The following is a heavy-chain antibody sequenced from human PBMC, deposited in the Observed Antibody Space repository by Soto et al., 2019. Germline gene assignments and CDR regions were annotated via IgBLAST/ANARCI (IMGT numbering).Heavy chain of an antibody. CDR2: IIPIFGTA. Sequence: SVKVSCKASGGTFSSYAISWVRQAPGQGLEWMGGIIPIFGTANYAQKFQGRVTITADKSTSTAYMELSSLRSEDTAVYYCAREPGGASWFDPWGQGTLVTVSS. D-gene: IGHD3-10*01. CDR1: GGTFSSYA. CDR3: AREPGGASWFDP. J-gene: IGHJ5*02. V-gene: IGHV1-69*06.